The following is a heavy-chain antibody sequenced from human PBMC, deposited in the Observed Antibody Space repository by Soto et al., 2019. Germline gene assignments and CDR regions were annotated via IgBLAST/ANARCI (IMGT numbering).Heavy chain of an antibody. CDR1: GFTFSSYG. CDR3: AQADIDGATIDY. J-gene: IGHJ4*02. D-gene: IGHD5-12*01. CDR2: ISYDGSNK. V-gene: IGHV3-30*18. Sequence: QVQLVESGGGVVQPGRSLRLSCAASGFTFSSYGMHWVRQAPGKGLEWVAVISYDGSNKYYADSVKGRFTISRDNSKNPLYLQMNSLRAEDTAVYYCAQADIDGATIDYWGQGTLVTVSS.